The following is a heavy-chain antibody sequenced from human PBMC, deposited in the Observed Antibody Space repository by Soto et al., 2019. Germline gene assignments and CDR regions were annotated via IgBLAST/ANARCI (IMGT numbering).Heavy chain of an antibody. Sequence: QVHLEESGGCLVKPGGPLRLSCTASGFIFSDYYMSCIRQAPGKVLEWASDVSNSGRITHHADAVEGRFTISRDNAKDSLYLQMNSLRPEDSAIYYCARDHGGGGLTLEYWGQGTLVTVSS. V-gene: IGHV3-11*01. CDR1: GFIFSDYY. CDR2: VSNSGRIT. J-gene: IGHJ4*02. D-gene: IGHD3-16*01. CDR3: ARDHGGGGLTLEY.